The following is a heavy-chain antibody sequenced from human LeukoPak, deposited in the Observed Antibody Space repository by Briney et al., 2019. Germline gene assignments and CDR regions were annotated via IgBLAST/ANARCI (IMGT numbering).Heavy chain of an antibody. J-gene: IGHJ4*02. CDR2: RKEDGRTI. CDR3: ADLWQDGS. D-gene: IGHD3-3*01. Sequence: GWSLRLSCVASGFRFSTYWMRWFRQAPGQGLEGVADRKEDGRTIYYVHSVKGRFTIPRDNTKKSLFLQMRRLRAEDTAVYYCADLWQDGSWGQGTRVTVSS. CDR1: GFRFSTYW. V-gene: IGHV3-7*01.